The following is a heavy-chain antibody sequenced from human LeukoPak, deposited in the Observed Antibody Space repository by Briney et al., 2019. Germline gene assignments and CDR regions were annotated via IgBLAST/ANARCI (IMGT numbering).Heavy chain of an antibody. CDR2: MTTTSSFM. V-gene: IGHV3-21*01. Sequence: GGSLRLSCAASGFTFSDYDMSWVRQAPGKGLEWVSSMTTTSSFMYYADSVKGRFTISRDNAKNSLYLQMNSLRAEDTALYYCARYNWKDGVYWGQGTLVTVSS. J-gene: IGHJ4*02. D-gene: IGHD1-20*01. CDR3: ARYNWKDGVY. CDR1: GFTFSDYD.